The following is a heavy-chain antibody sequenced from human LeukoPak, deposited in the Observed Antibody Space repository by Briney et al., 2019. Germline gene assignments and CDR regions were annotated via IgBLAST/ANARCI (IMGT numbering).Heavy chain of an antibody. CDR3: TWCGSYYDPAPDY. D-gene: IGHD1-26*01. CDR2: IKSKTDGGTT. V-gene: IGHV3-15*01. Sequence: GGSLRLSCAASGFTFSNSCMSWVRQAPGKGLEWVSRIKSKTDGGTTDYAAPVKGRFTISRDNSKNTLYLQMNSLKTEDTAVYYCTWCGSYYDPAPDYWGQGTLVTVSS. J-gene: IGHJ4*02. CDR1: GFTFSNSC.